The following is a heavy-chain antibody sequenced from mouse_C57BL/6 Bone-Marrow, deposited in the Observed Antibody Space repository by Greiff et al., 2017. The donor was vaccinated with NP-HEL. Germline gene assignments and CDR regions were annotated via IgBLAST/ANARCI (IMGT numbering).Heavy chain of an antibody. CDR2: ISSGSSTI. CDR1: GFTFSDYG. V-gene: IGHV5-17*01. J-gene: IGHJ2*01. D-gene: IGHD1-1*01. Sequence: EVHLVESGGGLVKPGGSLKLSCAASGFTFSDYGMHWVRQAPEKGLEWVAYISSGSSTIYYADTVKGRFTISRDNAKNTLFLQMTGLRSEDTAMYYCARRVYYYGSHYFDYWGQGTTLTVSS. CDR3: ARRVYYYGSHYFDY.